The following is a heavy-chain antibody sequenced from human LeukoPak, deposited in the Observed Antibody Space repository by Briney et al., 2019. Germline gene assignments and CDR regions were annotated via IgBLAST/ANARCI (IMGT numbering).Heavy chain of an antibody. CDR1: GGSISSYY. CDR3: ARGYYDSSGYYFYYCYYGMDV. D-gene: IGHD3-22*01. J-gene: IGHJ6*02. V-gene: IGHV4-59*01. CDR2: IYYSGST. Sequence: SETLSLTCTVSGGSISSYYWSWIRQPPGKGLEWIGYIYYSGSTNYNPSLKSRVTISVDTSKNQFSLKLSSVTAADTAVYYCARGYYDSSGYYFYYCYYGMDVWGQGTTVTVSS.